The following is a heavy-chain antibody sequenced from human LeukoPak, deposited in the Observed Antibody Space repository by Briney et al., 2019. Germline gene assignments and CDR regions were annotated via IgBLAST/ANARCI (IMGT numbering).Heavy chain of an antibody. J-gene: IGHJ4*02. CDR1: GYTFTSYD. V-gene: IGHV1-46*01. CDR2: INPSGGST. Sequence: ASVKVSCKASGYTFTSYDINWVRQAPGQGLEWMGIINPSGGSTSYAQKFQGRVTMTRDTSTSTVHMELSSLRSEDTAVYYCAREGNGAYYFDYWGQGTLVTVSS. D-gene: IGHD1-26*01. CDR3: AREGNGAYYFDY.